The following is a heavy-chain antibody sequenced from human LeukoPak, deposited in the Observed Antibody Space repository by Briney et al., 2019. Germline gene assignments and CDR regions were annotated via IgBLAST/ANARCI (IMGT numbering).Heavy chain of an antibody. J-gene: IGHJ4*02. CDR3: AALGGSIY. V-gene: IGHV3-13*01. Sequence: GGSLRLSCAASGVTLSSYDVHWVRQATGRGLEWVSAMGTAGDTYYAGSVKGRFTISREDAKNSFYLQMNSLRAGDTAVYYCAALGGSIYWGQGTVVTVSS. D-gene: IGHD1-26*01. CDR2: MGTAGDT. CDR1: GVTLSSYD.